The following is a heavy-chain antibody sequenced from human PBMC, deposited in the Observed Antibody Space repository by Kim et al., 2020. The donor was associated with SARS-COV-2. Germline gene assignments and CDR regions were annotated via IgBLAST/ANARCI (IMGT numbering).Heavy chain of an antibody. J-gene: IGHJ6*01. D-gene: IGHD3-10*01. Sequence: SLRLSCAASGFTFDDYAMHWVRQAPGKGLEWVSGISWNSGSIGYADSVKGRFTISRDNAKNSLYLQMNSLRAEDTALYYCAKAYQDYYGSGSYYSYY. CDR2: ISWNSGSI. CDR1: GFTFDDYA. V-gene: IGHV3-9*01. CDR3: AKAYQDYYGSGSYYSYY.